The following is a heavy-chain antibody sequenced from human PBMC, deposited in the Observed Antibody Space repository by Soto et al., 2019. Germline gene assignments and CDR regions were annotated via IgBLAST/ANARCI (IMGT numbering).Heavy chain of an antibody. D-gene: IGHD3-16*01. CDR2: ISSSGGST. V-gene: IGHV3-23*01. CDR3: AKERGEGSGMEV. CDR1: GFTFNNYA. J-gene: IGHJ6*02. Sequence: EVQLLESGGGLVQPGGSLRLSCAASGFTFNNYAMSWVRQAPGKGLEWVSTISSSGGSTYYADSVKGRFTISRDNSKNTWYRQMNSRRAGDRAVNYCAKERGEGSGMEVGGQGTRVTVSS.